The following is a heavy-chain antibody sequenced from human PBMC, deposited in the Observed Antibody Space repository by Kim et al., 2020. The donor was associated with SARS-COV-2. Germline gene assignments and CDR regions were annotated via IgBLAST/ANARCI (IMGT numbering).Heavy chain of an antibody. J-gene: IGHJ4*02. CDR3: ARNRGEFDY. D-gene: IGHD3-10*01. V-gene: IGHV4-59*01. Sequence: GSNNYNRPLKGRITKAVDTSKNRFSLKLSTVTAADTAVYYCARNRGEFDYWGQGTLVTVSS. CDR2: GSN.